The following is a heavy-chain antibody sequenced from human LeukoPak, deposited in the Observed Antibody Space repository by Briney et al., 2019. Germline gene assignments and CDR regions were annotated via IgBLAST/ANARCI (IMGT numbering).Heavy chain of an antibody. CDR2: INPSGGST. Sequence: GASVKVSCKASGYTFTSYYMHWVRQAPGQGLEWMGIINPSGGSTSYAQKFQGRVTMTRDMSTSTVYMELSSLRSEDTAVYYCARVPYYDSSGYPSRPSYFDYWGQGTLVTVSS. CDR1: GYTFTSYY. J-gene: IGHJ4*02. V-gene: IGHV1-46*01. D-gene: IGHD3-22*01. CDR3: ARVPYYDSSGYPSRPSYFDY.